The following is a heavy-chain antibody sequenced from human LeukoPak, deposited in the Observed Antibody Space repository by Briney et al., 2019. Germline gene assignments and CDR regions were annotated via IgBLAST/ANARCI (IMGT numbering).Heavy chain of an antibody. CDR1: GGSISSHY. D-gene: IGHD3-3*01. CDR2: IYYSGRT. Sequence: PSETLSLTCTVSGGSISSHYWSWIRQPAGRGLEWIGYIYYSGRTNYNPSLKSRGTISVDTSKNQFAPNLSSGPAADTDVYYCATSYYDFWSGYRYMDVWGKGTTVTVSS. J-gene: IGHJ6*03. V-gene: IGHV4-59*11. CDR3: ATSYYDFWSGYRYMDV.